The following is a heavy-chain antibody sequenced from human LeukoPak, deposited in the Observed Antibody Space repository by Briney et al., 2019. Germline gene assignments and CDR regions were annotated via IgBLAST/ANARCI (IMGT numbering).Heavy chain of an antibody. J-gene: IGHJ6*03. CDR3: ARDGSGSYYYYYYYYYMDV. V-gene: IGHV4-34*01. Sequence: SETLSLTCAVYGGSFSGYYWSWIRQPPGKGLEWIGEINHSGGTNYNPSLKSRVTISVDTSKNQFSLKLSSVTAADTAVYYCARDGSGSYYYYYYYYYMDVWGKGTTVTVSS. D-gene: IGHD3-10*01. CDR2: INHSGGT. CDR1: GGSFSGYY.